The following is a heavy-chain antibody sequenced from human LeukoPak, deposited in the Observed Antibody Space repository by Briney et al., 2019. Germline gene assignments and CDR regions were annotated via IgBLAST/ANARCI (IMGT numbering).Heavy chain of an antibody. J-gene: IGHJ6*02. CDR3: AKDHEDLRSYYYYGMDV. Sequence: GRSLRLSCAASGFTFSSYGMHWVRQAPGKGLEWVAVISYDGSNKYYADSVKGRFTISRDNSKNTLYLQMNSLRAEDTAVYYCAKDHEDLRSYYYYGMDVWGQGTTVTVSS. CDR1: GFTFSSYG. D-gene: IGHD2-15*01. V-gene: IGHV3-30*18. CDR2: ISYDGSNK.